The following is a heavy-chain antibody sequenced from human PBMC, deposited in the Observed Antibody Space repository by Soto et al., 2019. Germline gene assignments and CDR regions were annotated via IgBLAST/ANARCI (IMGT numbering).Heavy chain of an antibody. Sequence: QVQLQESGPGLVKPSQTLSLTCTVSGGSISSGGYYWSWIRQHPGEGLEWIGYIYYSGSTYYNPSRKSRVTISVDTSKNQFSLKLSSVTAADTAVYYCARDPSIRFLEWSYFDYWGQGTLVTVSS. D-gene: IGHD3-3*01. CDR2: IYYSGST. CDR1: GGSISSGGYY. J-gene: IGHJ4*02. CDR3: ARDPSIRFLEWSYFDY. V-gene: IGHV4-31*03.